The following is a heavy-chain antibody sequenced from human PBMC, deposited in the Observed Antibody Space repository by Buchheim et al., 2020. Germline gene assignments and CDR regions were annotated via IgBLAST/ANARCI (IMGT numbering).Heavy chain of an antibody. J-gene: IGHJ4*02. Sequence: EVQVLESGGGLVQAGGSLRLSCAASGFTFSNYGMSWVRQAPGKGLEWVSAINGRADRTYYADSVKGRFTISRDNSKNTFYLQLNSLRADDAAVYYCAKGHDSSGYYVWFLDFWGQGTL. D-gene: IGHD3-22*01. CDR1: GFTFSNYG. CDR2: INGRADRT. V-gene: IGHV3-23*01. CDR3: AKGHDSSGYYVWFLDF.